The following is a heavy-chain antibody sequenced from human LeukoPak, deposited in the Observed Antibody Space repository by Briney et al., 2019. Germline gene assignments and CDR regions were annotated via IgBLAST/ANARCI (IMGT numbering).Heavy chain of an antibody. D-gene: IGHD2-15*01. CDR1: GFTFSSYA. CDR2: ISYDGSNK. J-gene: IGHJ4*02. Sequence: GGSLRLSCAASGFTFSSYAMHWVRPAPGKGLEWVAVISYDGSNKYYADSVKGRFTISRDNSKNTLYLQMNSLRAEDTAVYYCARADGGSFDYWGQGTLVTVSS. V-gene: IGHV3-30-3*01. CDR3: ARADGGSFDY.